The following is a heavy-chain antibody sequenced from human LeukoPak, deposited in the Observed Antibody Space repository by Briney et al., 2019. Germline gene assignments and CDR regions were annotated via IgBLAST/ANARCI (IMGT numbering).Heavy chain of an antibody. CDR1: GGSISSYY. Sequence: SETLSLTCTVSGGSISSYYWSWIRQPPGKGLEWIGYIYYSGSTNYNPSLKSRVTISVDTSKNQFSLKLSSVTAADTAVYYCARGGTGSAYNWFDPWGQGTLVTVSS. D-gene: IGHD1-1*01. CDR3: ARGGTGSAYNWFDP. V-gene: IGHV4-59*12. CDR2: IYYSGST. J-gene: IGHJ5*02.